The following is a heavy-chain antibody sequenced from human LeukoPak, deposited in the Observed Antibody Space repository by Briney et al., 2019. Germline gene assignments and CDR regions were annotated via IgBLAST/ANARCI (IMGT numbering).Heavy chain of an antibody. J-gene: IGHJ4*02. CDR1: GGSISSSSYY. Sequence: SETLSLTCTVSGGSISSSSYYWGWIRQPPGKGLEWIGSIYYSGSTYYNPSLKSRVTISVDTSKNQFSLKLSSVTAADTAVYYCARLSELGYKWGQGTLVTVSS. V-gene: IGHV4-39*01. CDR3: ARLSELGYK. D-gene: IGHD1-1*01. CDR2: IYYSGST.